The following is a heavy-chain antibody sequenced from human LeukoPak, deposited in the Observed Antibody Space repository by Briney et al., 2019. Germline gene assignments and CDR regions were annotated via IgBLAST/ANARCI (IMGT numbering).Heavy chain of an antibody. Sequence: GGSLRLSCAASGFTFSSYAMHWVRQAPGKGLEWVAVISYDGSNKYYADSVKGRFTISRDNSKNTLYLQMNSLRAEDTAVYYCARSLFTFWSGYLAQPDYWGQGTLVTVSS. V-gene: IGHV3-30-3*01. CDR2: ISYDGSNK. J-gene: IGHJ4*02. CDR3: ARSLFTFWSGYLAQPDY. CDR1: GFTFSSYA. D-gene: IGHD3-3*01.